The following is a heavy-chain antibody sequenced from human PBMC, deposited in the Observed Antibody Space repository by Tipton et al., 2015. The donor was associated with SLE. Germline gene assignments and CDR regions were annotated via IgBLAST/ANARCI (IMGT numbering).Heavy chain of an antibody. CDR1: GGSIRSSNW. J-gene: IGHJ1*01. CDR2: IHHSGST. Sequence: TLSFTCAVSGGSIRSSNWWSWVRQPPGKGLEWIGEIHHSGSTNSNPSLKSRVTISVDKSKNQFSLKLSSVTAADTAVYYCARQGSGELVVVVAVTGALDYWGQGTLVTVSS. CDR3: ARQGSGELVVVVAVTGALDY. D-gene: IGHD2-15*01. V-gene: IGHV4-4*02.